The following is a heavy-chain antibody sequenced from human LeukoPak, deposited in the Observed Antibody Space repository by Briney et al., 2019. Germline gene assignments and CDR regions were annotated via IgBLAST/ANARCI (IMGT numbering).Heavy chain of an antibody. D-gene: IGHD6-13*01. CDR3: ARHANAYSSSWFDY. V-gene: IGHV4-59*08. J-gene: IGHJ4*02. CDR1: GDSISSSY. CDR2: FYYSGST. Sequence: PSETLSLTCTVSGDSISSSYWNWIRQPPGKGLEWIGYFYYSGSTNYNPSLKSRVIISVDTSRNQFSLKLSSVTAADTAVYYCARHANAYSSSWFDYWGQGTLVTVSS.